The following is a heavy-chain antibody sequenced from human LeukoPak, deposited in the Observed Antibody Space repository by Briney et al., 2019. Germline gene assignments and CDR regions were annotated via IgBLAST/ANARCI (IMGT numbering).Heavy chain of an antibody. CDR1: GFTFSDYY. CDR2: ISSSGSTI. CDR3: ARNTNEYYYYYYMDV. D-gene: IGHD1-1*01. J-gene: IGHJ6*03. V-gene: IGHV3-11*01. Sequence: GGSLRLSCAASGFTFSDYYMSWIRQAPGKGLEWVSYISSSGSTIYYADSVKGRFTISRDNAKDSLYLQMNSLRAEDTAVYYCARNTNEYYYYYYMDVWGKGTTVTVSS.